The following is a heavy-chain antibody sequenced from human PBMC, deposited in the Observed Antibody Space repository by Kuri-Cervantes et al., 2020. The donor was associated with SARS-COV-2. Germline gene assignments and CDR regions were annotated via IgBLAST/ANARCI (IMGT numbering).Heavy chain of an antibody. CDR3: AKVYYDFWSGYYNYYYYMDV. D-gene: IGHD3-3*01. Sequence: GESLKISCAASGFTFDDYGMSWVRQAPGKGLEWVSGINWNGGSTGYADSVKGRFTISRDNAKNSLYLQMNSLRAEDTAVYYCAKVYYDFWSGYYNYYYYMDVWGKGTTVTVSS. CDR1: GFTFDDYG. CDR2: INWNGGST. J-gene: IGHJ6*03. V-gene: IGHV3-20*04.